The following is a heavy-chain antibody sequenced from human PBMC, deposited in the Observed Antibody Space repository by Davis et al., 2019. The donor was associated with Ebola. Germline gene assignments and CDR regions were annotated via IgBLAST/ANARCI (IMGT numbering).Heavy chain of an antibody. Sequence: MPSETLSLTCAVSGGSISSSNWWSWVRQPPGKGLEWIGEMYHSGSTNYNPSLKSRVTISVDTSKNQFSLKLSSVTAADTAVYYCARITYSSSWKGNWFDPWGQGTLVTVSS. CDR1: GGSISSSNW. V-gene: IGHV4-4*02. J-gene: IGHJ5*02. D-gene: IGHD6-13*01. CDR2: MYHSGST. CDR3: ARITYSSSWKGNWFDP.